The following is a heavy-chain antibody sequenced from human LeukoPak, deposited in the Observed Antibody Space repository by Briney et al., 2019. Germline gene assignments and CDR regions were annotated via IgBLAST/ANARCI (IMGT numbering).Heavy chain of an antibody. J-gene: IGHJ4*02. V-gene: IGHV3-21*01. CDR3: ASLPWLVRWVYY. D-gene: IGHD6-19*01. CDR1: GFTFSSYS. Sequence: GGSLGLSCVASGFTFSSYSMNWVRQAPGKGLEWVSSISSSSSYIYYADSVKGRFTISRDNAKNSLYLQMNSLSAEDTAVYYCASLPWLVRWVYYWGQGTLVTVSS. CDR2: ISSSSSYI.